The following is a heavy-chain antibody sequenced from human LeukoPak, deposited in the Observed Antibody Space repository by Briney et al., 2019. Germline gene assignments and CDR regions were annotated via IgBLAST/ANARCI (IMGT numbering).Heavy chain of an antibody. CDR2: IYYSGST. CDR3: ARWLQVYFDY. D-gene: IGHD5-24*01. J-gene: IGHJ4*02. V-gene: IGHV4-59*01. CDR1: GGSISSYY. Sequence: SSETLSLTCTVSGGSISSYYWSWIRQPPGKGLEWIGYIYYSGSTNYNPSLKSRVTISVDTSKNQFSLKLSSVTAADTAVYYCARWLQVYFDYWGQGTLVTVSS.